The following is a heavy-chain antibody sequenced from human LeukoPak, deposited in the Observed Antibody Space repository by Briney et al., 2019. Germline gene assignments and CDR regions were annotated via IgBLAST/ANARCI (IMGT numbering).Heavy chain of an antibody. J-gene: IGHJ4*02. D-gene: IGHD1-14*01. CDR3: ALIRAGIVGY. Sequence: SETLSLTCAVYGGSFSGYYWSWIRQPPGKGLEWIGEINHSGSTNYNPSLKGRVTISVDTSKNQFSLKLSSVTAADTAVYYCALIRAGIVGYWGQGTLVTVSS. V-gene: IGHV4-34*01. CDR2: INHSGST. CDR1: GGSFSGYY.